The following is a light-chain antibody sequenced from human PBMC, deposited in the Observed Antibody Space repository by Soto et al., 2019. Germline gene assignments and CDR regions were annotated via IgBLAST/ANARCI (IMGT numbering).Light chain of an antibody. CDR1: QSISSW. J-gene: IGKJ2*01. Sequence: DIPMTQSPSTLSASVGARVTITCRASQSISSWLAWYQQKPGTAPKLLIYKASSLQSGVPSRFSGSGSGTEFTLTISSLQPDDFATYYCQQYSSYPYTFGQGTKLEIK. V-gene: IGKV1-5*03. CDR2: KAS. CDR3: QQYSSYPYT.